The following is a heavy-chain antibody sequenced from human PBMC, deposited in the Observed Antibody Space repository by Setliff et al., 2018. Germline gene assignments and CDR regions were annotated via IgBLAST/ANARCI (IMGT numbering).Heavy chain of an antibody. CDR1: GYTFNTYG. D-gene: IGHD2-21*02. CDR3: ARVRPCGADCSTGVGGPFDFDF. CDR2: ISCYNGDR. J-gene: IGHJ4*02. V-gene: IGHV1-18*01. Sequence: ASVKVSCKTSGYTFNTYGISWVRQAPGQGLEWMGWISCYNGDRRYAQSLQGRVTVITDTSTNTVYMELRSLRSDDTALYYCARVRPCGADCSTGVGGPFDFDFWGQGTLVTVSS.